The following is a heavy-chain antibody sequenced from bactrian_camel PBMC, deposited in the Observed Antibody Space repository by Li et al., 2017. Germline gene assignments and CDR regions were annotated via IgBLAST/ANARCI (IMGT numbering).Heavy chain of an antibody. J-gene: IGHJ4*01. V-gene: IGHV3S28*01. D-gene: IGHD1*01. CDR1: GFIFSTHA. CDR2: IYSGPGTL. Sequence: VQLVESGGDSVQAGFIFSTHAMGWFRQAPGKEREGVAAIYSGPGTLYYSDAVKGRFTISHDAAKNSIDLQMNSLKPDDTAVYYCAATGQMLSVAGCRTQGTQVTVS.